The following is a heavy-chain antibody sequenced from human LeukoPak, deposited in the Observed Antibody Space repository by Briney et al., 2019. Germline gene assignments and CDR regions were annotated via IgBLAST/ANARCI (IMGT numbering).Heavy chain of an antibody. D-gene: IGHD4-11*01. CDR3: VRDYSNFVQGD. J-gene: IGHJ4*02. V-gene: IGHV4-39*02. CDR1: GDSISSSHFY. Sequence: SETLPLTCTVSGDSISSSHFYWGWIRQSPGKGLEWIGSIYTGWETHYNPSLNSRVTIFLDTSKNRFSLNLISETATDTAVYYCVRDYSNFVQGDWGQGTLVTVSS. CDR2: IYTGWET.